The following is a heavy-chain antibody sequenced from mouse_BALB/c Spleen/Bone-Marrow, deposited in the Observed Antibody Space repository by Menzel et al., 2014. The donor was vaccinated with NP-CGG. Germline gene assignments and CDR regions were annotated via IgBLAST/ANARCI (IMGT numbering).Heavy chain of an antibody. CDR2: INPXXXGT. J-gene: IGHJ1*01. CDR3: XXXXXXXXXXFDV. V-gene: IGHV1-14*01. CDR1: GYTFTSXV. Sequence: QLVESGPELVKPGAXVKMSCKASGYTFTSXVMHWVKQKPGXXXEXXGYINPXXXGTKYNEKFKGKATLTSDKSSSTAYMEXSSLTSEDSAXXXXXXXXXXXXXXFDVWGXGTTVTVSS.